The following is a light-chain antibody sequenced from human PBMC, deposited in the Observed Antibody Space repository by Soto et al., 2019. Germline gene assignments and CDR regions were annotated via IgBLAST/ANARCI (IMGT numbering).Light chain of an antibody. CDR1: QSVSSSY. CDR3: QQYGSSPRT. J-gene: IGKJ1*01. V-gene: IGKV3-20*01. CDR2: GAS. Sequence: EIGLTQSPGTLSLSPGERATLSCRASQSVSSSYLAWYQQKPGQAPRLLIYGASSTATGIPDRFSGSGSGTDFTLTISRLETEDFAVYYCQQYGSSPRTFGQGTKVEIK.